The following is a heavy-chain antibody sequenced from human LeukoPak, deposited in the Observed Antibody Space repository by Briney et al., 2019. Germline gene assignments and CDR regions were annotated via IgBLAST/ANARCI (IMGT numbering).Heavy chain of an antibody. CDR1: GYTFSGFN. CDR3: ARDRLRYFDWLSLYGMDV. V-gene: IGHV1-2*02. Sequence: ASVKVSCKASGYTFSGFNMHWVRQAPGQGLEWMGWINPNSGGTNYAQKFQGRVTMTRDTSISTAYMELSRLRSDDTAVYYCARDRLRYFDWLSLYGMDVWGQGTTVTVSS. D-gene: IGHD3-9*01. CDR2: INPNSGGT. J-gene: IGHJ6*02.